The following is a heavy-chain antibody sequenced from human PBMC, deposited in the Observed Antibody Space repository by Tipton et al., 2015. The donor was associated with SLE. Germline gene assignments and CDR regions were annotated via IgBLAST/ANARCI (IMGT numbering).Heavy chain of an antibody. J-gene: IGHJ4*02. CDR2: IYNRGDA. D-gene: IGHD3-22*01. V-gene: IGHV4-4*08. Sequence: TLSLTCTVSGVSITSYHWSWVRQPPGKGLQWIGSIYNRGDANYSPSLRSRLSLSVDTSKNEVSLSLTSVTAADTAVYYCARVPRTFYYDYSGHFDYWGPGTLVTVSS. CDR1: GVSITSYH. CDR3: ARVPRTFYYDYSGHFDY.